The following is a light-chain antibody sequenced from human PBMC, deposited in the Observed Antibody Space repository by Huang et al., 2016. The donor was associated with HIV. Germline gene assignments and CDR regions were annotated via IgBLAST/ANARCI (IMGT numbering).Light chain of an antibody. CDR1: QSVNSNY. CDR2: VSS. CDR3: QQYGSSSLS. Sequence: EIVLTQSPATLSLSPGERATLSCGASQSVNSNYLAWYQQKPGLVPRLVIYVSSSRAAGIPDRFSGSGSGTDFTLTISRLEAEDFAVYYCQQYGSSSLSFGGGTKVEIK. V-gene: IGKV3D-20*01. J-gene: IGKJ4*01.